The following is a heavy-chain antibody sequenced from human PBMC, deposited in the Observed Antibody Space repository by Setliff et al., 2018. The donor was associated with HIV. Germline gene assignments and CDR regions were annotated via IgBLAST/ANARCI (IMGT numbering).Heavy chain of an antibody. CDR2: IYPGDSDT. J-gene: IGHJ3*01. CDR1: GCNFANYW. Sequence: PGESLKISCQASGCNFANYWIGWVRQRPGKGLEWMGIIYPGDSDTKYSPSFQGQVSISADKSTSTAFLQWISLKASDTATYYCARQPSVFLNPKDSFDFWGQGTRVTVSS. V-gene: IGHV5-51*01. CDR3: ARQPSVFLNPKDSFDF.